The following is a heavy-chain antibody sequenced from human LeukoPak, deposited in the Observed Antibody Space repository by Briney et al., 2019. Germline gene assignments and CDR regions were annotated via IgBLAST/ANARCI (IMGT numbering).Heavy chain of an antibody. D-gene: IGHD2-15*01. CDR2: ISSSGTTI. Sequence: GGSLRLSCAASGFTFSSYEMNWVRQAPGKGLEWVSYISSSGTTIYYADSVEGRFTISRDNAKNSLYLQVNSLRAEDTAVYYCARVGVVVAATGNLWFDPWGQGTLVTVSS. V-gene: IGHV3-48*03. CDR1: GFTFSSYE. CDR3: ARVGVVVAATGNLWFDP. J-gene: IGHJ5*02.